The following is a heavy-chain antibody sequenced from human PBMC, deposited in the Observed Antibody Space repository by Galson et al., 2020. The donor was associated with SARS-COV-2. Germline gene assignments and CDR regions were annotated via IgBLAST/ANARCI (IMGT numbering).Heavy chain of an antibody. J-gene: IGHJ5*02. CDR1: GFTFGADA. Sequence: GGSLRLSCAASGFTFGADAMHWVRQAPGKGLEWVAMIWFDGTTKFYLDSVKGRFSISRDNYKRTLYLQMNSLRVEDTAVYFCARDPSGSGWSCASWGQGTLVTVSS. CDR3: ARDPSGSGWSCAS. D-gene: IGHD6-19*01. V-gene: IGHV3-33*01. CDR2: IWFDGTTK.